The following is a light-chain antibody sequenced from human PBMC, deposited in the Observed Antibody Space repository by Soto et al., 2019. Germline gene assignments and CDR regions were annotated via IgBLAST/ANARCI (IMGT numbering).Light chain of an antibody. CDR3: AAWDDSLSGVI. Sequence: QSVLTQPPSASGTPGQRGTISCSGSSSNIGSNYVYWYQQLPGTAPKLLIYRNNQRPSGVPDRFSGSKSGTPASLAISGLRSEDEADYYCAAWDDSLSGVIFGGGTKVTVL. V-gene: IGLV1-47*01. CDR1: SSNIGSNY. CDR2: RNN. J-gene: IGLJ2*01.